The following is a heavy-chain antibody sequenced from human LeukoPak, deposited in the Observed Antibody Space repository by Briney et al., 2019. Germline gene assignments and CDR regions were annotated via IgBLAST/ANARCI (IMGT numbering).Heavy chain of an antibody. Sequence: GGSLRLSCAASGFTFSNYWMSWVRQAPGKGLEWVSAISNNGGYTYYADSVQGRFTISRDNSKSTLCLQMNSLRAEDTAVYYCAKQLGYCSDGSCYFPYWGQGTLVTVSS. CDR3: AKQLGYCSDGSCYFPY. J-gene: IGHJ4*02. D-gene: IGHD2-15*01. CDR1: GFTFSNYW. CDR2: ISNNGGYT. V-gene: IGHV3-23*01.